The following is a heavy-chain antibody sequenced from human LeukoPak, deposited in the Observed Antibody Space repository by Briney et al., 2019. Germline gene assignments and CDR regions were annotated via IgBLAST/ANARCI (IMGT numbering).Heavy chain of an antibody. CDR3: ARDLSSGWIYYYYYYGMDV. J-gene: IGHJ6*02. CDR2: VSGSGRNT. V-gene: IGHV3-23*01. D-gene: IGHD6-19*01. Sequence: GGSLRLSCAGSGFTFSNYAMTWVRQAPGKGLEWVSSVSGSGRNTFYPDSVEGRFTISRDNSKNTLYLQMNSLRAEDTAVYYCARDLSSGWIYYYYYYGMDVWGQGTTVTVSS. CDR1: GFTFSNYA.